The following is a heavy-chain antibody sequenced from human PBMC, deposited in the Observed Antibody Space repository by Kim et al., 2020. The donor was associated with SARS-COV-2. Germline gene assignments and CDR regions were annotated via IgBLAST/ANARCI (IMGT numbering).Heavy chain of an antibody. Sequence: GGSLRLSCAASGFTFDDYAMHWVRQAPGKGLEWVSGISWNSGSIGYADSVKGRFTISRDNAKNSLYLQMNSLRAEDTALYYCAKGGSWGIAAAGTWLYPAEDYYGMDVWGQGTTVTVSS. J-gene: IGHJ6*02. CDR3: AKGGSWGIAAAGTWLYPAEDYYGMDV. V-gene: IGHV3-9*01. CDR2: ISWNSGSI. D-gene: IGHD6-13*01. CDR1: GFTFDDYA.